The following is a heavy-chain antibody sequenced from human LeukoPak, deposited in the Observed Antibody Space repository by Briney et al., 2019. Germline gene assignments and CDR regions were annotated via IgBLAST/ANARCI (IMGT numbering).Heavy chain of an antibody. D-gene: IGHD3-10*01. V-gene: IGHV1-2*02. Sequence: ASVKVSCKASGYTFTGYYMHWVRQAPGQGLEWMGWINPNSGGTNYAQKFQGRVTITADKSTSTAYMELSSLRSEDTAVYYCAREGASGLDDAFDIWGQGTMVTVSS. J-gene: IGHJ3*02. CDR2: INPNSGGT. CDR3: AREGASGLDDAFDI. CDR1: GYTFTGYY.